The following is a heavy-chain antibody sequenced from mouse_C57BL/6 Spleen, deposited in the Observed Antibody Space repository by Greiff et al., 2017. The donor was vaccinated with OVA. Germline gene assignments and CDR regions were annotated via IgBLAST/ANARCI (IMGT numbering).Heavy chain of an antibody. CDR1: GFTFSDYG. D-gene: IGHD2-2*01. J-gene: IGHJ4*01. V-gene: IGHV5-17*01. CDR2: ISSGSSTI. Sequence: EVQVVESGGGLVKPGGSLKLSCAASGFTFSDYGMHWVRQAPEQGLEWVAYISSGSSTIYYADTVKGRFTISRDNAKNTLFLQMTSLRSEDTAMYYCARRGLRWDYYYAMDYWGQGTSVTVSS. CDR3: ARRGLRWDYYYAMDY.